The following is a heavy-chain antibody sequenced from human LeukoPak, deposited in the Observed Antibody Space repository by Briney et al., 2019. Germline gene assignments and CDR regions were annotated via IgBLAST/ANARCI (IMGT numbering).Heavy chain of an antibody. CDR2: IYYSGST. Sequence: SETLSLTCTVSGGSISSNSYYWGWIRQPPGKGLEWIGSIYYSGSTYYNPSLKSRVTISVDTSKNHFSLKLSSVTAADTAVYYCARTSYGYGYWGQGTLVTVSS. CDR1: GGSISSNSYY. CDR3: ARTSYGYGY. J-gene: IGHJ4*02. V-gene: IGHV4-39*02. D-gene: IGHD5-18*01.